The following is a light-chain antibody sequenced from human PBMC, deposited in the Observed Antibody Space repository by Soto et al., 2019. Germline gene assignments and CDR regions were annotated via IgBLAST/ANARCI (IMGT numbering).Light chain of an antibody. Sequence: EIVMTQSPATLSVSPGERATLSCRASQSVSSNLAWYQQKPRQAPTLLIYGASTRATGIPARFSGSGSGTEFTLTISSLQSEDFAVYYCQQYNNWPPWTFGQGTKVDIK. V-gene: IGKV3-15*01. CDR3: QQYNNWPPWT. CDR2: GAS. J-gene: IGKJ1*01. CDR1: QSVSSN.